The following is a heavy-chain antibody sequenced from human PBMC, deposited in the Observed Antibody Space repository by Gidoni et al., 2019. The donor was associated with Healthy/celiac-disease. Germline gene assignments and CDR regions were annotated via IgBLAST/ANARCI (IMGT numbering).Heavy chain of an antibody. V-gene: IGHV1-46*01. CDR2: INPSGGST. CDR1: GYTFTISS. D-gene: IGHD3-10*01. Sequence: QVQLVQSGAAGKKPGASVKVSCKASGYTFTISSMHWLRQAPGQGLEWMGIINPSGGSTSYAQKFQGRVTMTRDTSTSTVYMELSSLRSEDTAVYYCARDGEVLWFRAGPIGPYYFDYWGQGTLVTVSS. CDR3: ARDGEVLWFRAGPIGPYYFDY. J-gene: IGHJ4*02.